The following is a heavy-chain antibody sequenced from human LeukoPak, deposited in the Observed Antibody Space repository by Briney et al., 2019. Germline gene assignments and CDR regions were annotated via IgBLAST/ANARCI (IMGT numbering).Heavy chain of an antibody. V-gene: IGHV3-23*01. Sequence: GGSLRLSCAASGFTFSDYYMSWVRQAPGKGLEWVSAISGSGGSTYYADSVKGRFTISRDNSKNTPYLQMNSLRAEDTAVYYCAKDFLSGWHKYYFDYWGQGTLVTVSS. CDR1: GFTFSDYY. CDR3: AKDFLSGWHKYYFDY. D-gene: IGHD6-19*01. CDR2: ISGSGGST. J-gene: IGHJ4*02.